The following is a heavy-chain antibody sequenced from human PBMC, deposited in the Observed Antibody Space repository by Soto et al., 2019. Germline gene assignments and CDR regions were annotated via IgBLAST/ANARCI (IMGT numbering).Heavy chain of an antibody. V-gene: IGHV1-69*13. CDR2: IIPIFGTA. J-gene: IGHJ6*02. CDR1: GGTFSSYA. CDR3: AREFMASTYYYYYGMDV. Sequence: SVKVSCKASGGTFSSYAISWVRQAPGQGLEWMGGIIPIFGTANYAQKFQGRVTITADESTSTAYMELSSLRSEDTAVYYCAREFMASTYYYYYGMDVWGQGTTVTVSS.